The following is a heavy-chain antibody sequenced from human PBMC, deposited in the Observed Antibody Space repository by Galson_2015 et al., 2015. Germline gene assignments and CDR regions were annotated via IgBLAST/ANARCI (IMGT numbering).Heavy chain of an antibody. J-gene: IGHJ6*02. CDR1: GFTFSSYR. Sequence: SLRLSCAASGFTFSSYRMNWVRQAPGKGLEWVSAISGSGGSTYYADSVKGRFTISRDNSKNTLYLQMSSLRAEDTAVYYCAKAPCCSSTSVYFPEEACNYFYNGMDALGQGTTVTVSS. V-gene: IGHV3-23*01. CDR3: AKAPCCSSTSVYFPEEACNYFYNGMDA. D-gene: IGHD2-2*01. CDR2: ISGSGGST.